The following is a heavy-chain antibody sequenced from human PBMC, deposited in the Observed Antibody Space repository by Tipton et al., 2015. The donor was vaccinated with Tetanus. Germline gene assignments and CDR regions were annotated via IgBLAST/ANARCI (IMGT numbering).Heavy chain of an antibody. CDR2: IYYSGST. Sequence: TLSLTCAVYGGSFSGYYWSWIRQPPGKGLEWIGSIYYSGSTYYNPSLKSRVTISVDTSKNQFSLKLSSVTAADTAVYYCARQGWFGELLSYGMDVWGQGTTVTVSS. D-gene: IGHD3-10*01. CDR3: ARQGWFGELLSYGMDV. V-gene: IGHV4-34*01. CDR1: GGSFSGYY. J-gene: IGHJ6*02.